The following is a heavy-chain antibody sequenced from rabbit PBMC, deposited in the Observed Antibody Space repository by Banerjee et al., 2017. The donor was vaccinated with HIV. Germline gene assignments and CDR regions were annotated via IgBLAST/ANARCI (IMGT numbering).Heavy chain of an antibody. CDR1: GFSFSSSYW. Sequence: EESGGDLVKPEGSLTLTCTASGFSFSSSYWICWVRQAPGKGLEWIACIYVDDGATYYASWAKGRFTISKTSSTMVTLQMTSLTAADTATYFCARSYDDDADVGYYFNLWGQGTLVTVS. CDR2: IYVDDGAT. J-gene: IGHJ4*01. V-gene: IGHV1S45*01. D-gene: IGHD2-1*01. CDR3: ARSYDDDADVGYYFNL.